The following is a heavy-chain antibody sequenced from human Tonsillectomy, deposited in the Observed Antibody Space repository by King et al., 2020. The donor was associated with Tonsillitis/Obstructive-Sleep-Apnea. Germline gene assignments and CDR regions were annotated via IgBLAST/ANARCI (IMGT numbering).Heavy chain of an antibody. CDR3: ARQYIVPSTISASREGYYYYMDV. D-gene: IGHD2-2*02. J-gene: IGHJ6*03. V-gene: IGHV5-51*01. CDR1: GYTFTTYW. Sequence: VQLVESGAEVKKPGESLKISCKGSGYTFTTYWIGWVRQMPGKGLEWMGIIYPGDSDTRYSPSFQGQVTISADQSISTAYLQWSSLKASDTAMYYCARQYIVPSTISASREGYYYYMDVWGKGTTVTVSS. CDR2: IYPGDSDT.